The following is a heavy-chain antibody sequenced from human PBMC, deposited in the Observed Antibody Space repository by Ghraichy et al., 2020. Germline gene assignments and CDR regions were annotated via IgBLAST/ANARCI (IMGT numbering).Heavy chain of an antibody. J-gene: IGHJ4*02. Sequence: ASVKVSCKASGYTFTAYHMHWVRQAPGRGLEWMGYINPISGGSNYAQKFQGRVTMTRDTSISTAYMDLSGLRSDDTAVYYCARLRRSDESHWGQGTLVTVSS. V-gene: IGHV1-2*02. CDR1: GYTFTAYH. CDR2: INPISGGS. CDR3: ARLRRSDESH. D-gene: IGHD3-16*01.